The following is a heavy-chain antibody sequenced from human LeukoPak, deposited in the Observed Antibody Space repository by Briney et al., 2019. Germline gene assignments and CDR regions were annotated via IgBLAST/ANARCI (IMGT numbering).Heavy chain of an antibody. CDR1: GYTFTSYY. V-gene: IGHV1-46*01. CDR2: INPSDSST. CDR3: ASKDRSGWYGEGIFDY. Sequence: ASVKVSCKASGYTFTSYYIHWVRQAPGQGLEWMGIINPSDSSTSYAQKFQGTSYAQKFQGRVTMTRDTSISTAYMELSRLRSDDTAVYYCASKDRSGWYGEGIFDYWGQGTLVTVSS. D-gene: IGHD6-19*01. J-gene: IGHJ4*02.